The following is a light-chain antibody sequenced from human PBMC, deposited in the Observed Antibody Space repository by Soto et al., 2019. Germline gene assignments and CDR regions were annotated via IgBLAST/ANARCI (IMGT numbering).Light chain of an antibody. CDR3: SSYTSSSVV. J-gene: IGLJ2*01. V-gene: IGLV2-14*01. CDR2: DVS. Sequence: QSALTQPASVSGSPGQSITISCTGTSSDVGGYNYVSWYQQHPGIAPKLMIYDVSNRPSGVSNRFSGSKSGDTASLTISGLQAEDEADYYCSSYTSSSVVFGGGTKVTVL. CDR1: SSDVGGYNY.